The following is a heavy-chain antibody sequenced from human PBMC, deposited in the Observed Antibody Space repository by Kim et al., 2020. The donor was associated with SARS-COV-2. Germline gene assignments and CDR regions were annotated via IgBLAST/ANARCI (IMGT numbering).Heavy chain of an antibody. D-gene: IGHD3-10*01. CDR3: ARQTHPMVRGVIFNY. V-gene: IGHV4-39*01. Sequence: PSLQSRVTISVDTSKTQFSLKLRSVTAADTAVFYCARQTHPMVRGVIFNYWGQGTLVTVSS. J-gene: IGHJ4*02.